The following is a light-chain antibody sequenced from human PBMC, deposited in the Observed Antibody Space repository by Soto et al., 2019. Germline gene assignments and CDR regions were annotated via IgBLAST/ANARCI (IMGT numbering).Light chain of an antibody. J-gene: IGKJ2*01. CDR1: QSISSW. Sequence: DIPMTQSPSTLSASVGDRVTITCRASQSISSWLAWYQQKPGKAPNLMIYDASSLESGVPSRFSGSGSGTEFTLTISSLQPDDFATYYCQQYNSYSYTSGQGTKLDIK. V-gene: IGKV1-5*01. CDR2: DAS. CDR3: QQYNSYSYT.